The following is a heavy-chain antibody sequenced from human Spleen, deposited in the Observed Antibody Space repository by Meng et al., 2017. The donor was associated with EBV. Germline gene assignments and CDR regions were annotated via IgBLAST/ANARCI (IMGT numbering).Heavy chain of an antibody. Sequence: GGSGGGLGLPWRFLSRSCADSGFTFSGYGMFWVRQAPGKGPEWVAILPSDGGNTYYPDSVKGRFTISRDNSKTSLYLQMNSLRAEDTALYYCAKVRGYSYGAPDYWGQGTLVTVSS. J-gene: IGHJ4*02. D-gene: IGHD5-18*01. V-gene: IGHV3-30*18. CDR3: AKVRGYSYGAPDY. CDR2: LPSDGGNT. CDR1: GFTFSGYG.